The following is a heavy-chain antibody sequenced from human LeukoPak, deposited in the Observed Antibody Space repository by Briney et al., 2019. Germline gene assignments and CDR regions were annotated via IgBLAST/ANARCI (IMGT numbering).Heavy chain of an antibody. D-gene: IGHD3-10*01. V-gene: IGHV3-48*02. CDR1: GFTFSSYS. Sequence: GGSLRLSCAASGFTFSSYSMSWVRQAPGKGLEWVSYISSSSSAMYYADSMKGRFTISRDNAKNSLYLQLNNLRDEDTAVYYCARGSGNSFDYWGQGALVTVSS. J-gene: IGHJ4*02. CDR2: ISSSSSAM. CDR3: ARGSGNSFDY.